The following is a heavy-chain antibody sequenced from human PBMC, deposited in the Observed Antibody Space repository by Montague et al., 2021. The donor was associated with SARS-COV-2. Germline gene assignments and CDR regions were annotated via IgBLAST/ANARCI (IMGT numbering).Heavy chain of an antibody. CDR2: INHSGST. J-gene: IGHJ5*02. CDR3: ARLKAPYCSSTSCYSASWFDP. Sequence: SETLSLTCAVYGGSFSGYYWNWIRQPPGKGLEWIGEINHSGSTNYNPSLKSRVTISVDTSKNQFSLKLSSVTAADTAVYYCARLKAPYCSSTSCYSASWFDPWGQGTLVTVSS. V-gene: IGHV4-34*01. D-gene: IGHD2-2*01. CDR1: GGSFSGYY.